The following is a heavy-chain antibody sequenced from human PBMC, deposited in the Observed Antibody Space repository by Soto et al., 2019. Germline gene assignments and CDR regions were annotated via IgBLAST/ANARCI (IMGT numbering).Heavy chain of an antibody. CDR1: GFTFSSYS. V-gene: IGHV3-21*01. CDR2: ISSSSSYI. Sequence: EVQLVESGGGLVKPGGSLRLSCAASGFTFSSYSMNWVRQAPGKGLEWVSSISSSSSYIYYADSVKGRFTISRDNAKNSLYLQMNGLRAEDTAVYYCARETYDFWSGYYPFDYWGQGTLVTVSS. J-gene: IGHJ4*02. D-gene: IGHD3-3*01. CDR3: ARETYDFWSGYYPFDY.